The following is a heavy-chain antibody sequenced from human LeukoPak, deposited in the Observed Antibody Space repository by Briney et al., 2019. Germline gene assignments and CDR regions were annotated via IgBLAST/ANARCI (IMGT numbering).Heavy chain of an antibody. J-gene: IGHJ4*02. V-gene: IGHV1-2*02. CDR1: GYTCTGYY. CDR3: AKSRGYSYATDFDY. CDR2: INPNSAGT. D-gene: IGHD5-18*01. Sequence: ASVKVSCKASGYTCTGYYMHWVRQAPGQGLEWMGWINPNSAGTNYAQKFQGRVTMTRDTSITTAYMELSRLRSDDTAVYYCAKSRGYSYATDFDYWGQGTLVTVSS.